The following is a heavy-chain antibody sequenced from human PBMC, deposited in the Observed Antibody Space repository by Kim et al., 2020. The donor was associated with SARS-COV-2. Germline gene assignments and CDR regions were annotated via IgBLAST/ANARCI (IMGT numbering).Heavy chain of an antibody. V-gene: IGHV4-39*07. Sequence: SETLSLTCTVSGGSISSSNYYWGWIRQPPGKGLEWIGSMYYSGSTYYNPSLKSRVLISIDTSKNQFSLKMNSLTAADTALYYCAIHYDFWSGYCFYYWGQGALVTVPS. CDR1: GGSISSSNYY. CDR3: AIHYDFWSGYCFYY. J-gene: IGHJ4*02. D-gene: IGHD3-3*01. CDR2: MYYSGST.